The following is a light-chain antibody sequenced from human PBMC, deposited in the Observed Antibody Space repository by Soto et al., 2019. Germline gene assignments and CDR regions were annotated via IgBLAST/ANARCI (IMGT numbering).Light chain of an antibody. CDR3: AAWDDSLSGNYV. Sequence: QSLLTQPPSASGTPGQRVTISCSGSSSNIGSNYVYWYQQLPGTAPKLLIYRNNQRPSGVPDRFSGSKSGTSASLAISGLRSEDEADYYCAAWDDSLSGNYVFGTGTKVTV. CDR1: SSNIGSNY. V-gene: IGLV1-47*01. CDR2: RNN. J-gene: IGLJ1*01.